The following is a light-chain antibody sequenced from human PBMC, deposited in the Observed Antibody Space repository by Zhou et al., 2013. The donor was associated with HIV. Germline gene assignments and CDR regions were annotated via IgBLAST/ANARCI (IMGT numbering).Light chain of an antibody. V-gene: IGKV1-39*01. Sequence: DIQMTQSPSSLSASLGDRVTITCRASQSISTYLNWYQQKPGKAPTLLIYAASTLQTGVPSRFSGSGSGTVFTLTIASLQREDFATYYCQQSYSTPWTFGQGTKVEIK. CDR1: QSISTY. CDR2: AAS. J-gene: IGKJ1*01. CDR3: QQSYSTPWT.